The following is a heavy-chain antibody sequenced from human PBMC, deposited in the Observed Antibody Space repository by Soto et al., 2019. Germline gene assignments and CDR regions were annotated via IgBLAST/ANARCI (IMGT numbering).Heavy chain of an antibody. V-gene: IGHV3-23*01. Sequence: EVQVLESGGGLVQPGGSLRLSCAASGFTFRNSAMTWVRQAPGQGLEYVSAITNSGDHKFYADSVKGRFTISRDNSKNTLFLQINSLRADDTAVYFCAKGGVDRYVDSWGPGTLVTVSS. J-gene: IGHJ4*02. D-gene: IGHD3-9*01. CDR3: AKGGVDRYVDS. CDR2: ITNSGDHK. CDR1: GFTFRNSA.